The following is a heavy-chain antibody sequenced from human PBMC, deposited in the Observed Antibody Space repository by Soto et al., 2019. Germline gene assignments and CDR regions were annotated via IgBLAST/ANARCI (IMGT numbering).Heavy chain of an antibody. D-gene: IGHD2-21*02. CDR1: GGSISSGGYH. CDR2: IHYTGST. J-gene: IGHJ3*02. Sequence: QVQLKESGPGLVKPSQTLSLTCTVSGGSISSGGYHWSWIRQHPGKGLEWIGYIHYTGSTYYNPSLKSRVTISVDTSKDQFSLKLSSVTAADTAVYYCARDGYCGGDCYSAAFDIWGQGTMVTVSS. V-gene: IGHV4-31*02. CDR3: ARDGYCGGDCYSAAFDI.